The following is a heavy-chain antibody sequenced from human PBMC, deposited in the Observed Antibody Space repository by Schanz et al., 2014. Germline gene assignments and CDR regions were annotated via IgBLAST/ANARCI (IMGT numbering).Heavy chain of an antibody. CDR1: GFTFSSYA. J-gene: IGHJ5*02. D-gene: IGHD1-1*01. CDR3: TRDVRLDRRGNWFDP. V-gene: IGHV3-23*01. CDR2: INTGGDST. Sequence: EVQLLESGGGLVQPGGSLRLSCAASGFTFSSYAMSWVRQAPGKGLEWVSSINTGGDSTYYADSVKGRFTISRDNSRDTVYLQLNSLRADDTAVYYCTRDVRLDRRGNWFDPWGQGTLVTVSS.